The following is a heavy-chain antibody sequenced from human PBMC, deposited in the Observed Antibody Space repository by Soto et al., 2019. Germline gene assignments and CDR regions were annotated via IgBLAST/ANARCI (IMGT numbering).Heavy chain of an antibody. CDR2: ISYGGST. D-gene: IGHD5-18*01. V-gene: IGHV4-31*03. CDR3: SRGILV. J-gene: IGHJ4*02. CDR1: GGSINSGGYC. Sequence: QVQLQESGPGLVKPSQTLSLTCTVSGGSINSGGYCWSWIRQHPGKGLDWIGCISYGGSTSYNPSLQSRVTISVHTSKNQFSLKLTSVTAADTAVYYCSRGILVWGQGALITVSS.